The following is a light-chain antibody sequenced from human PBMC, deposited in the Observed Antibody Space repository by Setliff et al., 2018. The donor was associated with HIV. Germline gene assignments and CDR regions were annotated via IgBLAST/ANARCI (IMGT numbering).Light chain of an antibody. J-gene: IGLJ1*01. CDR1: ISNIGAGYD. CDR2: ANR. CDR3: QSYDSSLSRGV. V-gene: IGLV1-40*01. Sequence: QSVLTQPPSVSGAPGQRVSISCTGSISNIGAGYDIHWYQQIPGTAPKLLIYANRNRPSGIPDRFSGSKSGSSASLAITGLQAEDEADYYCQSYDSSLSRGVFGTGTK.